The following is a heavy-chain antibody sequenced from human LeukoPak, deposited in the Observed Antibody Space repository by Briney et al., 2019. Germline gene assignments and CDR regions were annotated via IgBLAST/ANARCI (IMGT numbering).Heavy chain of an antibody. CDR3: ASSTRAVDGNFDY. Sequence: GGSLRLSCAASGFTFSSYAMSWVRQAPGKGLEWVSAISGSGGSTYYADSVKGRFTISRDNSKNTLYLQMNSLRAEDTAVYYCASSTRAVDGNFDYWGQGTLVTVSS. CDR1: GFTFSSYA. D-gene: IGHD6-19*01. CDR2: ISGSGGST. J-gene: IGHJ4*02. V-gene: IGHV3-23*01.